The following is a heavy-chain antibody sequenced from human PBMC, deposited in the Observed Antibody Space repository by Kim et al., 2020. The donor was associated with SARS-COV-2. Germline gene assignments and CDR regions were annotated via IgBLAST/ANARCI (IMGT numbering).Heavy chain of an antibody. D-gene: IGHD2-2*01. J-gene: IGHJ6*02. CDR3: AKSYCSSTSCPYYYYGMDG. CDR2: ISGSGGST. Sequence: GGSLRLSCAASGFTFSSYAMSWVRQAPGKGLEWVSAISGSGGSTYYADSVKGRFTISIDNSKNTLYLQMNSLRAEDTAVYYCAKSYCSSTSCPYYYYGMDGWGQGTTVTVSS. V-gene: IGHV3-23*01. CDR1: GFTFSSYA.